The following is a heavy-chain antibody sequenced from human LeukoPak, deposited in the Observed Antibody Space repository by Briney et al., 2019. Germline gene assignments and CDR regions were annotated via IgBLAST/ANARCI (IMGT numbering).Heavy chain of an antibody. CDR3: ARAVDPYYFDY. V-gene: IGHV3-53*01. D-gene: IGHD2-21*01. J-gene: IGHJ4*02. CDR1: GFTVSSNY. Sequence: GGSLRLSCAASGFTVSSNYMTWVRQAPGKGLEWVSVIYSGGSTYYADSVKGRFTTSRDNSKNTLYLQMNSLRAEDTAVYYCARAVDPYYFDYWGQGTLVTVSS. CDR2: IYSGGST.